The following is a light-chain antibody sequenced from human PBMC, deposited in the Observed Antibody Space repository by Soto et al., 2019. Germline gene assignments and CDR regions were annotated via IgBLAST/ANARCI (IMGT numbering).Light chain of an antibody. J-gene: IGKJ1*01. CDR1: QSISGW. V-gene: IGKV1-5*03. CDR2: KAS. CDR3: QQYNNYGSWT. Sequence: DMQVTQSPSTLSASVGDIVTITCRASQSISGWLAWYQQKPGKAPNLLIYKASTLESGVPSRFSGSGSGTEFTLTISSLQPDDFATYYCQQYNNYGSWTFGQGTKVEIK.